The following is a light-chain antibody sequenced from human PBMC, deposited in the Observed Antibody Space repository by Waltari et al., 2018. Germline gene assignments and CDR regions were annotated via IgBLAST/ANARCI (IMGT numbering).Light chain of an antibody. CDR1: QSVFYSSNNKNY. V-gene: IGKV4-1*01. J-gene: IGKJ2*01. CDR3: QQYYSIPYT. Sequence: DIVMTQSPDSLAVSLGERATVNCKSSQSVFYSSNNKNYLAWYQQKPRQPPKLLIYWASPRESGVPDRCSGRGSGTDFSLTISSLQAEDVAVYYCQQYYSIPYTFGQGTKLEIK. CDR2: WAS.